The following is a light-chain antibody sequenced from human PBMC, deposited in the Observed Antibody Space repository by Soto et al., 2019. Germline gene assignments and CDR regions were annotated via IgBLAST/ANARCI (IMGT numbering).Light chain of an antibody. J-gene: IGKJ4*01. CDR2: GAS. Sequence: EIVMTQSPATLSVSPGEGATLSCRASQSVSSNLAWYRQKPGQAPRLLISGASARATGIPARFSGSGSGTEFTLTISSLQSEDFAIYYCRQYNNWPLTFGGGTKV. V-gene: IGKV3-15*01. CDR3: RQYNNWPLT. CDR1: QSVSSN.